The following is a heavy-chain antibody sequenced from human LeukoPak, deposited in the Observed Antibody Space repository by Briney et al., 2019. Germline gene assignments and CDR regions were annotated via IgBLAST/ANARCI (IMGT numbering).Heavy chain of an antibody. CDR1: GFGFNYYS. V-gene: IGHV3-21*01. Sequence: PGGSLRLSCVASGFGFNYYSMNWVRQAPGKGLEWVASISRITGYTYYADSVKGRFTISEDNTRNSLYLQMNSLRAEDTAIYYFARGDCDNSRCYGPSDALGQGTLVTV. CDR3: ARGDCDNSRCYGPSDA. J-gene: IGHJ5*02. CDR2: ISRITGYT. D-gene: IGHD3-22*01.